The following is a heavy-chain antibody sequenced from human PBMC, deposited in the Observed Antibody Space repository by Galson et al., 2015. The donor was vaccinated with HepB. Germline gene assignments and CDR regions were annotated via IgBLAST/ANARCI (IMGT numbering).Heavy chain of an antibody. J-gene: IGHJ4*02. CDR2: ISYDGSNK. CDR1: GFTFSSYG. CDR3: AKSDSGYWEMLYYFDY. D-gene: IGHD3-22*01. Sequence: SLRLSCAASGFTFSSYGMHWVRQAPGKGLEWVAVISYDGSNKYYADSVKGRFTISRDNSKNTLYLQMNSLRAEDTAVYYCAKSDSGYWEMLYYFDYWGQGTLVTVSS. V-gene: IGHV3-30*18.